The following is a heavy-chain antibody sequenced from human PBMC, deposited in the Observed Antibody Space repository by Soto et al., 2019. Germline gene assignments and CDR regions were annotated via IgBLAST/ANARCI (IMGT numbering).Heavy chain of an antibody. CDR1: GFTFSSYA. D-gene: IGHD6-19*01. CDR3: AKDHEYSSGWYPDYYYYGMDV. J-gene: IGHJ6*02. CDR2: ISGSGGST. Sequence: GGSLRLSCAASGFTFSSYAMSWVRQAPGKGLEWVSAISGSGGSTYYADSVKGRFTISRDNSKNTLYLQMNSLRAEDTAVYYCAKDHEYSSGWYPDYYYYGMDVWGQGTTVTVSS. V-gene: IGHV3-23*01.